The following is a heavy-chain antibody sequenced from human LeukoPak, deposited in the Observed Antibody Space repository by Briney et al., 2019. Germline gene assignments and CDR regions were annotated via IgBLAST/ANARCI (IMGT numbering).Heavy chain of an antibody. V-gene: IGHV3-9*01. CDR3: AKDMSSPVAVAGTGFDY. CDR2: ISWNSGSI. D-gene: IGHD6-19*01. Sequence: PGRSLRLSCAASGFTFDDYAMHWVRQAPGKGLEWVSGISWNSGSIGYADSVKGRFTISRDNAKNSLYLQMKSLSAEDTALYYCAKDMSSPVAVAGTGFDYWGQGTLVTVSS. CDR1: GFTFDDYA. J-gene: IGHJ4*02.